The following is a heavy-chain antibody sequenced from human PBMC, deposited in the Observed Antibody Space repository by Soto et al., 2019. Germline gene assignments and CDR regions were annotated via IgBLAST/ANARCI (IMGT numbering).Heavy chain of an antibody. D-gene: IGHD2-2*01. Sequence: EVQLVESGGGLVQPGGSLRLSCAASGFTFDDYVMHWVRQAPGKGLEWVSGISWKSGTIGYADSVQGRFTISRDNAKNSLYLQMSSLRTEDTAFYYCAKDMLARSDSWLNWFDPWGQGTLVTVSS. CDR2: ISWKSGTI. CDR1: GFTFDDYV. CDR3: AKDMLARSDSWLNWFDP. J-gene: IGHJ5*02. V-gene: IGHV3-9*01.